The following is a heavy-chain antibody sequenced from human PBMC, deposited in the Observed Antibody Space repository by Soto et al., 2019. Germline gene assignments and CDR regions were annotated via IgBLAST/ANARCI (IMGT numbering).Heavy chain of an antibody. J-gene: IGHJ4*02. CDR3: ARDGGRHSGGIDY. CDR2: IIPIFGTA. D-gene: IGHD1-26*01. CDR1: GGTFSSYS. V-gene: IGHV1-69*01. Sequence: QVQLVQSGAEVKKPGFSVKVSCKASGGTFSSYSINWVRQAPGQGLEWMGEIIPIFGTANYAQKFQGRVTITADESTSTAYMELSSLRSEDTAAYYCARDGGRHSGGIDYWGQGTLVTVPS.